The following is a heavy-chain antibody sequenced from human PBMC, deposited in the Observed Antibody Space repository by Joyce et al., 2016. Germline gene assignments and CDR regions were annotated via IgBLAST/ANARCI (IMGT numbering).Heavy chain of an antibody. J-gene: IGHJ4*02. CDR1: GGSISSGGYS. D-gene: IGHD2/OR15-2a*01. Sequence: QLQLQESGARLVKPSQTLSLTCAVSGGSISSGGYSWSWIRQPPGKGLEWIGYIYHSGSNYYKPSHKSRVTMSVDGSKNQFSLRLKSVTAADTAVYYCARDGVGSSLPFDSWGQGILVTVSS. V-gene: IGHV4-30-2*01. CDR3: ARDGVGSSLPFDS. CDR2: IYHSGSN.